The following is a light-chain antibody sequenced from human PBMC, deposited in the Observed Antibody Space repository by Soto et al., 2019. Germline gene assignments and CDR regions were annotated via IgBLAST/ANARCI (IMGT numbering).Light chain of an antibody. V-gene: IGKV3-20*01. CDR2: ASA. Sequence: EIVLTQSPGTLSFYPGERATLSCRASQRFNSAYLALYQKKPCQPPRLLLSASANRAAGIPGRFSASASGPDFPLTISIWEPEYFAVYYCLLYGVSAWVLGQRTK. CDR1: QRFNSAY. CDR3: LLYGVSAWV. J-gene: IGKJ1*01.